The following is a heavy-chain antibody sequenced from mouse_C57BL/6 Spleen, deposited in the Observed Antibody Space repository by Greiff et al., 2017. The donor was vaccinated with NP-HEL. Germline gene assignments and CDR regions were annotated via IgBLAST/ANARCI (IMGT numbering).Heavy chain of an antibody. V-gene: IGHV2-6-1*01. CDR2: LWSDGNT. D-gene: IGHD2-4*01. CDR1: GFSLTSYG. CDR3: ARHRDDYDVYAMDY. Sequence: VKLMESGPGLVAPSQSLSITCTVSGFSLTSYGVHWVRQPPGKGLEWLVVLWSDGNTTYNSALKSRLSISKDNSKSQVFLQMKRLQTDDTDMYYWARHRDDYDVYAMDYWGQGTSVTVSS. J-gene: IGHJ4*01.